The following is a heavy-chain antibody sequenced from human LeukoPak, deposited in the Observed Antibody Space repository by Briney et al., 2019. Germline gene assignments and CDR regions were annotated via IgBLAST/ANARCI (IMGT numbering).Heavy chain of an antibody. CDR1: GYTFTSYD. D-gene: IGHD3-10*01. Sequence: ASVKVSCKASGYTFTSYDINWVRQATGQGLEWMGWMNPNSGNTGYAQKFQGRVTMTRNTSISTAYMELSSLRSEDTAVYYCAVTMVRGPGWFDPWGQGTLVTVSS. J-gene: IGHJ5*02. V-gene: IGHV1-8*01. CDR3: AVTMVRGPGWFDP. CDR2: MNPNSGNT.